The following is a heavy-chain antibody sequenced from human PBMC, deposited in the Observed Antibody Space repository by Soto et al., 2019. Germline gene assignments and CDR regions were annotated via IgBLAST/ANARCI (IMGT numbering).Heavy chain of an antibody. J-gene: IGHJ4*02. D-gene: IGHD3-9*01. V-gene: IGHV4-61*01. CDR1: GGSVSSGSYY. CDR3: ARVTYYDILTGPFVDY. CDR2: IYYSGST. Sequence: QVQLQESGPGLVKPSETLSLTCTVSGGSVSSGSYYWSWIRQPPGKGLEWIGYIYYSGSTNYNPSLKSRVTISVDTSKNQFSLKLSSVTAADTAVYYCARVTYYDILTGPFVDYWGQGTLVTVSS.